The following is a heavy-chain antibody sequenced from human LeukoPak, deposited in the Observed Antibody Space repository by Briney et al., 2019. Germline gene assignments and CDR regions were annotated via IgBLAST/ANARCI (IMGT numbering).Heavy chain of an antibody. V-gene: IGHV3-74*01. CDR3: ASGSPSR. J-gene: IGHJ4*02. D-gene: IGHD6-13*01. CDR1: GFTFSSYW. Sequence: PGGSLRLSCAASGFTFSSYWMHWVRQARGKGLVWVSCINSDGSNTNYADSVKGRFTISRDNAKNTLYLQMNSLRAEDTAVYYCASGSPSRWGQGTLVTVAS. CDR2: INSDGSNT.